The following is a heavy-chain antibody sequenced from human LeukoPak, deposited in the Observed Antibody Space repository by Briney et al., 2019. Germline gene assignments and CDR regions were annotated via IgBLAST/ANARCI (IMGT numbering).Heavy chain of an antibody. D-gene: IGHD1-1*01. J-gene: IGHJ4*02. CDR2: INSDGSST. Sequence: GGSPRLSCAASGFTFSSYWMHWVRQAPGKGLVWVSRINSDGSSTSYADSVKGRVTISRDNAKNTLYLQMNSLRAEDTAVYYCAGDGGLERYFDYWGQGTLVTVSS. CDR3: AGDGGLERYFDY. CDR1: GFTFSSYW. V-gene: IGHV3-74*01.